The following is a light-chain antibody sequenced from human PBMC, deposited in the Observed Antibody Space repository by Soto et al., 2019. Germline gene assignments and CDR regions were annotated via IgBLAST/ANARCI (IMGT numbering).Light chain of an antibody. CDR2: GNS. J-gene: IGLJ3*02. CDR3: QSYDSSLNGGV. V-gene: IGLV1-40*01. CDR1: SSNIGAGYD. Sequence: QSVLTQPPSVSGAPGQRVTISCTGSSSNIGAGYDVHWYQQLPGTAPKRLIYGNSNRPSGVPDRFSGSKSGTSASLAITGLQAEDEADYSCQSYDSSLNGGVFGGGTKLTVL.